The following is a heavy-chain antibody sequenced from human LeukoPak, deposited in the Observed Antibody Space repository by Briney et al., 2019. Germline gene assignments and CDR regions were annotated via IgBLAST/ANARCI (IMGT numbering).Heavy chain of an antibody. V-gene: IGHV3-48*03. CDR3: ARAGWLLPLDY. CDR1: GFTFSSYE. J-gene: IGHJ4*02. CDR2: ISSSGSTI. D-gene: IGHD5-24*01. Sequence: GGSLRLSCAASGFTFSSYEMNWVRQAPGKGLEWVSYISSSGSTIYYADSVRGRFTISRDNAKNSLYLQMNSLRAEDTAVYYCARAGWLLPLDYWGQGTLVTVSS.